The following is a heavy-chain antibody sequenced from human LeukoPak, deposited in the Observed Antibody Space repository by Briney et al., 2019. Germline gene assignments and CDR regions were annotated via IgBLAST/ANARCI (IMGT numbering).Heavy chain of an antibody. J-gene: IGHJ5*02. CDR1: GGSISSYY. V-gene: IGHV4-59*08. D-gene: IGHD3-22*01. Sequence: SETLSLTCTVSGGSISSYYWSWIRQPPRQPPGKGLEWIGYIYYSGSTNYNPSLKSRVTISVDTSKNQFSLKLSSVTAADTAVYYCARLRPTYYYDSSGYYFNWFDPWGQGTLVTVSS. CDR3: ARLRPTYYYDSSGYYFNWFDP. CDR2: IYYSGST.